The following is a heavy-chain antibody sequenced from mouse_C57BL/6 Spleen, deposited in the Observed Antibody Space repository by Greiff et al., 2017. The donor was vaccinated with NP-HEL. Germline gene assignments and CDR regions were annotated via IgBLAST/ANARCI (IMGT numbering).Heavy chain of an antibody. Sequence: VKLMESGPGLVQPSQSLSITCTVSGFSLTSYGVHWVRQSPGKGLEWLGVIWSGGSTDYNAAFISRLSISKDNSKSQVFFKMNSLQADDTAIYYCARSPSTGYWYFDVWGTGTTVTVSS. D-gene: IGHD4-1*02. V-gene: IGHV2-2*01. J-gene: IGHJ1*03. CDR2: IWSGGST. CDR1: GFSLTSYG. CDR3: ARSPSTGYWYFDV.